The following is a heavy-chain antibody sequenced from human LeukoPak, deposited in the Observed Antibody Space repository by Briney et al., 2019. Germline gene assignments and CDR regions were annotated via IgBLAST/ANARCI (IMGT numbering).Heavy chain of an antibody. CDR1: GYTLTELS. V-gene: IGHV1-24*01. D-gene: IGHD3-3*01. Sequence: ASVKVSCMLSGYTLTELSMRWLRQAPGKGREWMGGFDPEDGETIYAQKLQGRVTMTEDTSTDTAYMELSSLRSEDTAVYYCATVARFLEWLPPYNWFDPWGQGTLVTVSS. CDR3: ATVARFLEWLPPYNWFDP. CDR2: FDPEDGET. J-gene: IGHJ5*02.